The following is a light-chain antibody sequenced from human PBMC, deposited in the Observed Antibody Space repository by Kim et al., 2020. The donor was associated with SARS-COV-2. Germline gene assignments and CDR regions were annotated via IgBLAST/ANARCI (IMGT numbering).Light chain of an antibody. CDR1: QSISSW. CDR2: KAS. Sequence: DIQMTQSPSTLSASVGDRVTITCRTSQSISSWLAWYQQKPGKAPKLLIYKASSLESGVPSRFSGSGSGTEFTLTISSLQPDDFATYYCQQYNSYPYTFGQGTKLEI. J-gene: IGKJ2*01. V-gene: IGKV1-5*03. CDR3: QQYNSYPYT.